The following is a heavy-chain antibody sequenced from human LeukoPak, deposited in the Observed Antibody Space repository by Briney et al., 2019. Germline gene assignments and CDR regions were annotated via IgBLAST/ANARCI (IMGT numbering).Heavy chain of an antibody. CDR3: ARHYPPPPVAGPYYFAY. CDR1: GFTFSSYS. V-gene: IGHV3-30-3*01. J-gene: IGHJ4*02. CDR2: ISYDGSNK. Sequence: GGSLRLSCAASGFTFSSYSMHWVRQAPGKGLEWVAFISYDGSNKYYADSVKGRFTISRDNAKNSLYLQMDSLKAEDTAVYYCARHYPPPPVAGPYYFAYWGEGTLVTVSS. D-gene: IGHD6-19*01.